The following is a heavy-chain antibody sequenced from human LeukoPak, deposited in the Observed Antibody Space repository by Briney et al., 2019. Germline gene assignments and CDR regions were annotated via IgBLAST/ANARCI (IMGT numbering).Heavy chain of an antibody. CDR3: ARSAPNCSGGSCYLDFDY. J-gene: IGHJ4*02. D-gene: IGHD2-15*01. CDR1: GGSISSYY. CDR2: IYTSGST. Sequence: SETLSLTCTVSGGSISSYYWSWIRQPAGKGLEWIGRIYTSGSTNYNPSLKSRVTMSVDKSKNQFSLKLSSVTAADTAVYYCARSAPNCSGGSCYLDFDYWGQGTLVTVSS. V-gene: IGHV4-4*07.